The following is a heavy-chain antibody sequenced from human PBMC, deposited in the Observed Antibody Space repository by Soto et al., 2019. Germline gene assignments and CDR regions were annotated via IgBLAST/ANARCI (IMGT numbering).Heavy chain of an antibody. D-gene: IGHD3-22*01. J-gene: IGHJ4*02. CDR3: TRGDRITMIVVVPPGY. Sequence: SVSGYCNSSGYTFSVYYMDWVRQAPGQGLGRMGWSNPNSGGTNYAQKFQGRVTMTRDTSISKAYMELSRLRSDDTAVYYCTRGDRITMIVVVPPGYWGQGTLVTVAS. CDR2: SNPNSGGT. CDR1: GYTFSVYY. V-gene: IGHV1-2*02.